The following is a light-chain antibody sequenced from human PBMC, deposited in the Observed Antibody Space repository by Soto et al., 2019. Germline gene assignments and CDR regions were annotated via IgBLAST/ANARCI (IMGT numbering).Light chain of an antibody. V-gene: IGLV2-23*01. J-gene: IGLJ1*01. CDR3: CSYAGSSTYV. Sequence: QSVLNQAVSGSGSHGQSIRISCTGTSSDVGSYNLVSWYQQHPGKAPKLMIYEGSKRPSGVSNRFSGSKSGNTASLTISGLQAEDEADYYCCSYAGSSTYVFGTGTKVTVL. CDR1: SSDVGSYNL. CDR2: EGS.